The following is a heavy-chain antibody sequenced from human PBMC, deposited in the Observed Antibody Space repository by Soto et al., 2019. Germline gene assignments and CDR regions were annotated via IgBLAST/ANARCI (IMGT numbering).Heavy chain of an antibody. J-gene: IGHJ6*02. V-gene: IGHV3-23*01. Sequence: GGSLRLSCAASGFTFGSFSMTWVRQAPGKGLEWVSSISTGGATYYADSVKGRFAISRDSSKNTVYLQMNSLRAEDTAVYYCAREVETGTTEDYSYGMDVWGQGTTVTVSS. D-gene: IGHD1-7*01. CDR2: ISTGGAT. CDR1: GFTFGSFS. CDR3: AREVETGTTEDYSYGMDV.